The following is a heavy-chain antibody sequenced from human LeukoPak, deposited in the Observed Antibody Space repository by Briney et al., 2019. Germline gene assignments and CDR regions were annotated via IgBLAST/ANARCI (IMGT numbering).Heavy chain of an antibody. CDR2: FYSGGST. V-gene: IGHV3-66*02. CDR1: GFTVSSNY. Sequence: PGGSLRLSCAASGFTVSSNYMSWVRQAPGKGLEWVSVFYSGGSTYYADSVKGRFTISRDNSKNTLYLQMNSLRAEDTAVYYCARQRDRYYFDYWGQGTLVTVSS. D-gene: IGHD1-14*01. CDR3: ARQRDRYYFDY. J-gene: IGHJ4*02.